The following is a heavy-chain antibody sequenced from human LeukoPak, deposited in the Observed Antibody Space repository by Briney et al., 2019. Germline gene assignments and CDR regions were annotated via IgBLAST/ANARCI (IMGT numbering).Heavy chain of an antibody. CDR1: GGTFSSYA. CDR2: IIPIFGTA. V-gene: IGHV1-69*05. Sequence: SVKVSCKASGGTFSSYAISWVRQAPGQGLEWMGGIIPIFGTASYAQKFQGRVTITTDESTSTAYMELSSLRSEDTAVYYCARESRAGKQWLVLGRHWFDPWGQGTLVTVSS. J-gene: IGHJ5*02. D-gene: IGHD6-19*01. CDR3: ARESRAGKQWLVLGRHWFDP.